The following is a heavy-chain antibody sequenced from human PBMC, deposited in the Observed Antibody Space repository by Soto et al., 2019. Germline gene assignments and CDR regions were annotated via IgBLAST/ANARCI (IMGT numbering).Heavy chain of an antibody. CDR2: IWYDGSNK. CDR1: GFTFSSYG. CDR3: ARDSEVRATDYYYYMDV. J-gene: IGHJ6*03. V-gene: IGHV3-33*01. D-gene: IGHD1-26*01. Sequence: GGSLRLSCAASGFTFSSYGMHWVRQAPGKGLEWVAVIWYDGSNKYYADSVKGRFTISRDNSKNTLYLQMNSLRAEDTAVYYCARDSEVRATDYYYYMDVWGKGTTVTVSS.